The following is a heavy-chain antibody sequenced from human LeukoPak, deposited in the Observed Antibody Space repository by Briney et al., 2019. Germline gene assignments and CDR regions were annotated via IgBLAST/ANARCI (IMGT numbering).Heavy chain of an antibody. CDR1: GYTFTNYA. J-gene: IGHJ6*02. D-gene: IGHD3-10*01. V-gene: IGHV7-4-1*02. CDR3: ARDSGPPGDYYYYGMDV. Sequence: ASVKVSCKASGYTFTNYAMNWVRQAPGQGLEWMGWINTNTGNPTYAQGFTGRFVFSLDTSVSTAFLQISSLKAEDTAVYYCARDSGPPGDYYYYGMDVWGQGTTVTVSS. CDR2: INTNTGNP.